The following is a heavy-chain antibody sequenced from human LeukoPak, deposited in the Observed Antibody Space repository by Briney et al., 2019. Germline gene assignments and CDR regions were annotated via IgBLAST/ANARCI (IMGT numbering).Heavy chain of an antibody. D-gene: IGHD3-10*01. J-gene: IGHJ4*02. Sequence: SETLSLTCTVSGGSISSYYWSWIRQPPGKGLEWIGYIYYSGSTNYNPSLKSRVTISVDTSKNQFSLKLSSVTAADTAVYYCARGPRLWFGELLYWGQGTQVTVSS. CDR2: IYYSGST. V-gene: IGHV4-59*01. CDR1: GGSISSYY. CDR3: ARGPRLWFGELLY.